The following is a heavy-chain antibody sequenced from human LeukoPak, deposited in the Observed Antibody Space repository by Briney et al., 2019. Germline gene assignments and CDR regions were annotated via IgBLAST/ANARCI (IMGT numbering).Heavy chain of an antibody. CDR2: VYHTGST. CDR3: ARGRVSSSTWYSTYYYFFYMDF. CDR1: DDSLTMYY. D-gene: IGHD4-11*01. J-gene: IGHJ6*03. V-gene: IGHV4-59*07. Sequence: SDTLSLTCTVSDDSLTMYYWTWLRQPPGKGLEWIGYVYHTGSTKFNPSLTGRVSISRDTSNNFFSLRLRSVTAADTAIYFCARGRVSSSTWYSTYYYFFYMDFWGKGTTVTVSS.